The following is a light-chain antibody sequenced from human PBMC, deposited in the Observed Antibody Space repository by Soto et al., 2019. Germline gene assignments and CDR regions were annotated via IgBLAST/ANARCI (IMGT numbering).Light chain of an antibody. Sequence: DIQMTQSPSSLSASIGDRVTITCRASQTISSRFNWYKQKPGKAPEVLIYGASNLQSGVPSRFSGSGSGTDFTPTISSLQPEDFATYYCQQTDSTPYTFGQGNKLEI. CDR2: GAS. CDR3: QQTDSTPYT. V-gene: IGKV1-39*01. J-gene: IGKJ2*01. CDR1: QTISSR.